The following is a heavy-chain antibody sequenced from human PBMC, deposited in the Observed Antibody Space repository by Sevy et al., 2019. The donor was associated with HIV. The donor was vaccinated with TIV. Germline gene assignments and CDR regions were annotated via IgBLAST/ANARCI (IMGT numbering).Heavy chain of an antibody. V-gene: IGHV1-2*06. Sequence: ASVKASCKASGYTFTGYYMHWVRQAPGQGLEWMGRINPNSGGTNYAQKFQGRVTMTRDTSISTAYMEQSRLRSDDTAVYYCARVDFGGYCSSTSCYPASFDYWGQGTLVTVSS. D-gene: IGHD2-2*01. CDR1: GYTFTGYY. J-gene: IGHJ4*02. CDR2: INPNSGGT. CDR3: ARVDFGGYCSSTSCYPASFDY.